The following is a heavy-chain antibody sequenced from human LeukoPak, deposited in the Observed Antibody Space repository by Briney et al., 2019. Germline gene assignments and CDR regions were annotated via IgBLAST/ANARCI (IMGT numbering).Heavy chain of an antibody. CDR2: IYYSGST. J-gene: IGHJ4*02. CDR1: GGSISSSSYY. Sequence: SETLSLTCTVSGGSISSSSYYWGWIRQPPGKGLEWIGSIYYSGSTYYNPSLKSRVTISVDTSKNQFSLKLSSVTAADTAVYYCASSGYYYAKFDYWGQGTLVTVSS. V-gene: IGHV4-39*07. CDR3: ASSGYYYAKFDY. D-gene: IGHD3-22*01.